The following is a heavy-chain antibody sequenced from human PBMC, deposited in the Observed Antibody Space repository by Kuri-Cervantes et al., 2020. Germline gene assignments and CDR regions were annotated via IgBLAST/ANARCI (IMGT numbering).Heavy chain of an antibody. J-gene: IGHJ4*02. D-gene: IGHD3-16*01. Sequence: ASVKVSCKASGYTFTGYYMHWVRQAPGQGLEWMGRTNPNRGHTDSAQKFQGRATMTKDTSINIDYMELSSMRSDDTAGYYCARDVRVGGKYFDYWGQGALVTVSS. V-gene: IGHV1-2*06. CDR3: ARDVRVGGKYFDY. CDR1: GYTFTGYY. CDR2: TNPNRGHT.